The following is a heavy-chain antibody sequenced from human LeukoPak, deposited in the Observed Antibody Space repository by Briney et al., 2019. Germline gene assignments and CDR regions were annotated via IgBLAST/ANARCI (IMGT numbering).Heavy chain of an antibody. CDR1: GYTFTSYY. D-gene: IGHD6-19*01. J-gene: IGHJ3*02. CDR3: AKDGSIAVAGTLGAFDI. CDR2: INPSGGST. V-gene: IGHV1-46*01. Sequence: ASVKVSCKASGYTFTSYYMHWVRQAPGQGLEWMGIINPSGGSTSYAQKFQGRVTMTRDTSTSTVYMELSSLRAEDTAVYYCAKDGSIAVAGTLGAFDIWGQGTMVTVSS.